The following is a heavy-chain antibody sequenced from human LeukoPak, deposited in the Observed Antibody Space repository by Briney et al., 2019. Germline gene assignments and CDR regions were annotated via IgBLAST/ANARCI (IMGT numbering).Heavy chain of an antibody. CDR2: IYSSGST. CDR3: ARHYCRSSICFPHLDY. Sequence: WEPLPLPCTVSGGPISSYHWRWVRQPAGKGLEWIGRIYSSGSTNSNPSPQSRVTISVDTSKNLFSLKLSAAAAADTAVYYCARHYCRSSICFPHLDYWGQGTLVTVSS. CDR1: GGPISSYH. J-gene: IGHJ4*02. D-gene: IGHD2-2*01. V-gene: IGHV4-4*07.